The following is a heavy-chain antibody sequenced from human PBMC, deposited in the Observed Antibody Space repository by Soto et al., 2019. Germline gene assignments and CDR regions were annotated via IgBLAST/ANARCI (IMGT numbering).Heavy chain of an antibody. CDR2: IYYSGST. J-gene: IGHJ6*02. CDR3: ARLDSSGAHFYYYYYGMDV. V-gene: IGHV4-59*08. D-gene: IGHD6-19*01. CDR1: GGSISNYY. Sequence: SETLSLTCTVSGGSISNYYWSWIRQPPGKGLEWIGYIYYSGSTNYNPSLKSRVTISVDTSKNQFSLKLSSVTAADTAVYYCARLDSSGAHFYYYYYGMDVWGQGTTVTVSS.